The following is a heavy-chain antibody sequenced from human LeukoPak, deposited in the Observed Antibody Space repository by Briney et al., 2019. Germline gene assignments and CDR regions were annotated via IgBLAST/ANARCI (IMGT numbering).Heavy chain of an antibody. J-gene: IGHJ6*02. CDR1: GYTFTNYV. D-gene: IGHD1-26*01. Sequence: GASVKVSCKASGYTFTNYVMHWVRQAPGQRLEWMGWINAGNGNTNYAQKLQGRVTMTTDTSTSTAYMELRSLRSDDTAVYYCARVYGIYSGSSRGYYYYYGMDVWGQGTTVTVSS. CDR2: INAGNGNT. V-gene: IGHV1-3*01. CDR3: ARVYGIYSGSSRGYYYYYGMDV.